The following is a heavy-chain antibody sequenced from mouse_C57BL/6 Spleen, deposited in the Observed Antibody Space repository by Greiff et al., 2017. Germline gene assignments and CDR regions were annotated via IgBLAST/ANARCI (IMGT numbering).Heavy chain of an antibody. D-gene: IGHD2-4*01. CDR2: IDPEDGET. CDR3: APSHYDYDPWFAY. Sequence: VQLQQSGAELVKPGASVKLSCTASGFNIKDYYMHWVKQRTEQGLEWIGRIDPEDGETKYAPKFPGKATITADTSSNTAYLQLSSLTSEDTAVYYCAPSHYDYDPWFAYWGQGTLVTVSA. J-gene: IGHJ3*01. V-gene: IGHV14-2*01. CDR1: GFNIKDYY.